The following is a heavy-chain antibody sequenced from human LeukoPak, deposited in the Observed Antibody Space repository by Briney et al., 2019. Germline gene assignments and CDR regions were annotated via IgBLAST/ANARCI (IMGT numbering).Heavy chain of an antibody. V-gene: IGHV1-69*05. Sequence: GASVKVSYKASGGTFSSYAISWVRQAPGQGLEWMGGIIPIFGTANYAQKFQGRVTITTDESTSTAYMELSSLRSEDTAVYYCATTNYENYYGSGGYYFDYWGQGTLVTVSS. CDR3: ATTNYENYYGSGGYYFDY. CDR1: GGTFSSYA. CDR2: IIPIFGTA. J-gene: IGHJ4*02. D-gene: IGHD3-10*01.